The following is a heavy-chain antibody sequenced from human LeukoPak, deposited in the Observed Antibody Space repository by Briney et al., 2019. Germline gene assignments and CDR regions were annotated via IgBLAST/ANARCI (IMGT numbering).Heavy chain of an antibody. J-gene: IGHJ4*02. CDR1: GFTFSSYA. D-gene: IGHD3-16*01. Sequence: GGSLRLSCAASGFTFSSYAMSWVRQAPGKGLEWVSAISGSGGSTYYADSVKGRFTISRDNSKNTVYLQMKNLRAEDTALYYCVRDPLGGDHWLHGVYWGQGALVTISS. CDR2: ISGSGGST. CDR3: VRDPLGGDHWLHGVY. V-gene: IGHV3-23*01.